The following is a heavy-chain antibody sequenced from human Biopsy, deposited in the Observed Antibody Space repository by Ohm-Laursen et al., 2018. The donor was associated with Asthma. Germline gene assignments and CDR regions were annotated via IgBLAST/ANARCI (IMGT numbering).Heavy chain of an antibody. J-gene: IGHJ6*02. CDR2: IIPIFDTP. CDR3: ARDRMPTIIPDPYYYHGIDV. Sequence: GSSVKVSCKASGGTLSSHAISWVRQAPGQGLEWMGGIIPIFDTPIYAQKFQGRVTITADESTSTASMELSSLRSEDTAVYYCARDRMPTIIPDPYYYHGIDVWGQGTTVTVSS. V-gene: IGHV1-69*01. D-gene: IGHD2-21*01. CDR1: GGTLSSHA.